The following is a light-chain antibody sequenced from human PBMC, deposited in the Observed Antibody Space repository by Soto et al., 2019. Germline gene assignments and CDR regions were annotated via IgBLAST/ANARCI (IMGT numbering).Light chain of an antibody. V-gene: IGLV2-14*02. J-gene: IGLJ3*02. CDR2: EGS. Sequence: QSALTQPASVSGSPGQSITISCTGTSSDVGSYNLVSWYQQHPGKAPKLMIYEGSKRPSGVSNRFSGSKSGNTASLTISGLQAEDEADYYCCSYRSSNTLVVFGGGTKLTVL. CDR3: CSYRSSNTLVV. CDR1: SSDVGSYNL.